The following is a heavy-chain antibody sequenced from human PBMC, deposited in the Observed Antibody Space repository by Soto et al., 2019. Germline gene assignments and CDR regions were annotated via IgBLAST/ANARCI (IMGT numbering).Heavy chain of an antibody. V-gene: IGHV1-69*01. J-gene: IGHJ5*02. CDR1: GGTFSSYA. CDR3: ASLSTYYYDSSGYVVTWFDP. CDR2: IIPIFGTA. D-gene: IGHD3-22*01. Sequence: SVKVSCKASGGTFSSYAISWVRQAPGQGLEWMGGIIPIFGTANYAQKFQGRVTITADESTSTAYMELSSLRSEDTAVYYCASLSTYYYDSSGYVVTWFDPWGQGTLVTVSS.